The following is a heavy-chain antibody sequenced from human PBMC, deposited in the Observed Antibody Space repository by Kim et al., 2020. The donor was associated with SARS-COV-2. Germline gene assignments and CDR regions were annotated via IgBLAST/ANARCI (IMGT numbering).Heavy chain of an antibody. Sequence: SYAQKFQGRVTITADESTSTAYMELSSLRSEDTAVYYCARDHPTPNACDIWGQGTMVTVSS. V-gene: IGHV1-69*01. CDR3: ARDHPTPNACDI. J-gene: IGHJ3*02.